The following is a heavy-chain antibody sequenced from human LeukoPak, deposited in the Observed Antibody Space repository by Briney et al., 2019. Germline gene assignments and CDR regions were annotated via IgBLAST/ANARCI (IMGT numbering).Heavy chain of an antibody. Sequence: GGSLRLSCLASGFTFSSYTMQWVRQAPGKGLEYVSAITGNGGDTYYADSVKGRFTISRDNSKNTLYLQMSSLRAEDTAVYYCAKNSGDFWSGYDYWGQGTLVTVSS. CDR3: AKNSGDFWSGYDY. CDR1: GFTFSSYT. D-gene: IGHD3-3*01. J-gene: IGHJ4*02. CDR2: ITGNGGDT. V-gene: IGHV3-64D*09.